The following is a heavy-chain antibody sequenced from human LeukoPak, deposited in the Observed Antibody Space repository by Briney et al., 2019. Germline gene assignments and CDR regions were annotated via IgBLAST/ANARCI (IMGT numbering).Heavy chain of an antibody. D-gene: IGHD4-17*01. J-gene: IGHJ4*02. CDR1: GGSISSGDYY. CDR3: ARATMTTVVTPFDY. CDR2: IYYSGST. Sequence: SQTLSLTCTVSGGSISSGDYYWSWIRQPPGKGLEWIGYIYYSGSTYYNPSLKSRVTISVDTSKNQFSLKLSSVTAADTAVYYCARATMTTVVTPFDYWGLGTLVTVSS. V-gene: IGHV4-30-4*01.